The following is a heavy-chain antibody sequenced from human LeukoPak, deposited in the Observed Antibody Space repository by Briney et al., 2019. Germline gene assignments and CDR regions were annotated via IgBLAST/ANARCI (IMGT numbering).Heavy chain of an antibody. CDR1: GGSLSSSSYY. V-gene: IGHV4-39*07. D-gene: IGHD3-10*01. Sequence: SETLSLTCTVSGGSLSSSSYYWGWIRQPPGKGLEWIGSIYYSGSTYYNPSLKSRVTISVDTSKNQFSLKLTSVTAADTAVYYCARGVVRGSRRGNWFDPWGQGTLVTVSS. CDR3: ARGVVRGSRRGNWFDP. CDR2: IYYSGST. J-gene: IGHJ5*02.